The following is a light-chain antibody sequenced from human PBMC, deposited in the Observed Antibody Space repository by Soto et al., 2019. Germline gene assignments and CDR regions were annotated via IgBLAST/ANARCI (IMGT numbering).Light chain of an antibody. J-gene: IGLJ3*02. CDR2: EVS. CDR3: SSYAGSNNLGV. CDR1: SSDIGGYNY. V-gene: IGLV2-8*01. Sequence: QSALTQPPSASGSPGQSVTISCTGTSSDIGGYNYVSWYQHHPGKAPKVMIYEVSKRPSGVPDRFSGSKSGNTASLTVSGLQPEDEADYYCSSYAGSNNLGVFGGGTNLTVL.